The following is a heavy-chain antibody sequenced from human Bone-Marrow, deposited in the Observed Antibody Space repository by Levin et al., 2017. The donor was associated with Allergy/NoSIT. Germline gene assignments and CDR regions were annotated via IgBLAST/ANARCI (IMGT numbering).Heavy chain of an antibody. CDR2: ISYDGSNK. V-gene: IGHV3-30*04. Sequence: QHPGKGLEWVAVISYDGSNKYYADSVKGRFTISRDNSKNTLYLQMNSLRAEDTAVYYCAREQDIVVVPAADPQVYYYGMDGWGQGTTVTVSS. J-gene: IGHJ6*02. D-gene: IGHD2-2*01. CDR3: AREQDIVVVPAADPQVYYYGMDG.